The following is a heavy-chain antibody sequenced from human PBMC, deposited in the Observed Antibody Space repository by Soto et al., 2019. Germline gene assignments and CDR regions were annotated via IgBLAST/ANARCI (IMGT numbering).Heavy chain of an antibody. J-gene: IGHJ4*02. D-gene: IGHD3-22*01. Sequence: GGSLRLSCAASGFTFSSYAMSWVRQAPGKGLEWVSAISGSGGSTYYADSVKGRFIISRDNSKNTLYLQMNSLRAEDTAVYYCAKDLGYDSIGYWGQGTLVTVSS. CDR3: AKDLGYDSIGY. CDR2: ISGSGGST. V-gene: IGHV3-23*01. CDR1: GFTFSSYA.